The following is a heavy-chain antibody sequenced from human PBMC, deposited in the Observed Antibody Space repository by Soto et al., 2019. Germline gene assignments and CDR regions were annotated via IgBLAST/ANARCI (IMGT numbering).Heavy chain of an antibody. CDR2: ISATSTYI. Sequence: GGSLRLSCAGSTFNFTSYSLNWVRQAPGKGLEWVSSISATSTYIFYADSVKGRFAISRDNAQNSVSLQTNSLRAEDTALYYCARVNSATGSMHFDHWGQGT. J-gene: IGHJ4*02. D-gene: IGHD3-9*01. CDR1: TFNFTSYS. CDR3: ARVNSATGSMHFDH. V-gene: IGHV3-21*01.